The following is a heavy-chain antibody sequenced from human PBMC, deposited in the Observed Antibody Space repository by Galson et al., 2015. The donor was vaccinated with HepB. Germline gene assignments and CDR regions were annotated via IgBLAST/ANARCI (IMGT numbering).Heavy chain of an antibody. Sequence: TLSLTCTVSGGSISSGGYYWSWIRQRPGKGLEYIGYIYYSGITHYIPSLKSRVTISVDTSKSQFSLKLSSVTAADTAVYYCARDRRFCSAGTCNFSHSDKWGQGTLVTVSS. V-gene: IGHV4-31*03. CDR1: GGSISSGGYY. CDR2: IYYSGIT. J-gene: IGHJ4*02. D-gene: IGHD2-15*01. CDR3: ARDRRFCSAGTCNFSHSDK.